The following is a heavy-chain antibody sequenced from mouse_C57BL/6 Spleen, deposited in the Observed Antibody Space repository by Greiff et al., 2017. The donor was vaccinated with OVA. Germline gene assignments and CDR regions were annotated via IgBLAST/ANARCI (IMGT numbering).Heavy chain of an antibody. J-gene: IGHJ1*03. CDR2: IYPSDSET. CDR3: ARSYSNLRHWYFDV. V-gene: IGHV1-61*01. D-gene: IGHD2-5*01. CDR1: GYTFTSYW. Sequence: VQLQQPGAELVRPGSSVKLSCKASGYTFTSYWMDWVKQRPGQGLEWIGNIYPSDSETHYNQKFKDKATLTVDKSSSTAYMQLSSLTSEDSAVYYCARSYSNLRHWYFDVWGTGTTVTVSS.